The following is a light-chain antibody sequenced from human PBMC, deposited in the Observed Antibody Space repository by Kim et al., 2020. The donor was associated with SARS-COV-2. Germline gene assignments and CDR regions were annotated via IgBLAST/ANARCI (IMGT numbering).Light chain of an antibody. CDR1: SRDIGNYNR. CDR2: EVN. V-gene: IGLV2-18*02. Sequence: HSATVSCPGTSRDIGNYNRVSWYQQPPGTAPKLMIYEVNDRPSGVPDRFSGSKSGNTASLTISGLQAEDEADYYCSSYTSSSTLVFGTGTKVTVL. CDR3: SSYTSSSTLV. J-gene: IGLJ1*01.